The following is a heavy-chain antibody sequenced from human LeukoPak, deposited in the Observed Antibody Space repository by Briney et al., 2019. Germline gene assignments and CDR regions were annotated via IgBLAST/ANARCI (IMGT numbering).Heavy chain of an antibody. CDR3: VRDGGRLNFGNGASFDY. CDR2: ISWDGGST. J-gene: IGHJ4*02. D-gene: IGHD3-10*01. Sequence: GGSLRLSCAASGFTFDDYTMHWVRQAPGKGLEWVSLISWDGGSTYYADSVKGRFTISRDNAKNTLYLQMNSLRAEDTAMYYCVRDGGRLNFGNGASFDYWGQGTLVTVSS. V-gene: IGHV3-43*01. CDR1: GFTFDDYT.